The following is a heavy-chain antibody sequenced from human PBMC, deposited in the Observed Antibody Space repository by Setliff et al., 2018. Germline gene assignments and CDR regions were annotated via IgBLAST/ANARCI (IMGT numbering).Heavy chain of an antibody. D-gene: IGHD6-19*01. CDR1: GGSISSGGYY. CDR2: IYYSGSTS. J-gene: IGHJ4*02. V-gene: IGHV4-31*03. CDR3: ARGRAGHSGH. Sequence: SETLSLTCTVSGGSISSGGYYWSWIRQHPGKGLEWIGYIYYSGSTSYYNPSLKSRVTISVDTSKNQFSLKLSSVTAADKAVYYCARGRAGHSGHWGLGTLVTVSS.